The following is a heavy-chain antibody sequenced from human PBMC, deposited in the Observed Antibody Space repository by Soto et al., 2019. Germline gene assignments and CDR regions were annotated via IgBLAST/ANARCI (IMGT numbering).Heavy chain of an antibody. CDR2: ISGSGGRT. D-gene: IGHD4-17*01. V-gene: IGHV3-23*01. Sequence: EVQLLESGGGLVQPGGSLRLSCAASGFTFSSYAMSWVRQAPGKGLEWVSAISGSGGRTYYADSVKCRFTISRDNSKNTLYLQMNSLRAEDTAVYYCAKEGVVYGDYDGSNYWGQGTLVTVSS. J-gene: IGHJ4*02. CDR3: AKEGVVYGDYDGSNY. CDR1: GFTFSSYA.